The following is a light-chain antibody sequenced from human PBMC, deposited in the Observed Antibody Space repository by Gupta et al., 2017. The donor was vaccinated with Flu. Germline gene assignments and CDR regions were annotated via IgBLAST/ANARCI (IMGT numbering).Light chain of an antibody. Sequence: SPSSVSASVGDRVTSSCRETQDVKDWVEWYQGKPDEAPRYMIKSAGKGNSGVTSRFSDDGDEKNFTLTSHHGQHEDSAKYYGEQDYSHMTFGGGTTVEIK. V-gene: IGKV1-12*01. CDR1: QDVKDW. J-gene: IGKJ4*01. CDR3: EQDYSHMT. CDR2: SAG.